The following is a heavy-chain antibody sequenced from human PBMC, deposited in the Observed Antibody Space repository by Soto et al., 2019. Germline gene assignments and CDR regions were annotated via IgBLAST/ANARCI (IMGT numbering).Heavy chain of an antibody. CDR2: ISYDGSNK. D-gene: IGHD3-10*01. Sequence: GGSLRLSCAASGFTFSSYAMHWVRQAPGKGLEWVAVISYDGSNKYYADSVKGRFTISRDNSKNTLYLQMNSLRAEDTAVYYCARAQITGLLWFGAHGMDVWGQGTTVTVSS. V-gene: IGHV3-30-3*01. J-gene: IGHJ6*02. CDR1: GFTFSSYA. CDR3: ARAQITGLLWFGAHGMDV.